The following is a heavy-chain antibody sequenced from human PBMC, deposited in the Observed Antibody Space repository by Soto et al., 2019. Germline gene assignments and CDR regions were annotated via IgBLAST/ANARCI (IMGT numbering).Heavy chain of an antibody. CDR3: ARGVSGLAVAATGDY. V-gene: IGHV3-30-3*01. CDR1: GFTFSNYA. Sequence: GGSLRLSCAASGFTFSNYAMHWVRQAPGKGLEWVAIISFDGSNKYYADSVKGRFTISRDNSKNTVYLQMNSLRAEDTAVYYCARGVSGLAVAATGDYWGQGTLVTVSS. D-gene: IGHD6-19*01. J-gene: IGHJ4*02. CDR2: ISFDGSNK.